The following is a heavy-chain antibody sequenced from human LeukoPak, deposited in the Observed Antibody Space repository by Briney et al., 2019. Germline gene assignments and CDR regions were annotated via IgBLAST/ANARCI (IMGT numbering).Heavy chain of an antibody. CDR2: ISWNSGSI. Sequence: GGSLRLSCAASGFTFSSYSMNWVRQAPGKGLEWVSGISWNSGSIGYADSVKGRFTISRDNAKNSLYLQMNSLRAEDTALYYCAKGSWDDKIVGAIDYWGQGTLVTVSS. V-gene: IGHV3-9*01. J-gene: IGHJ4*02. D-gene: IGHD1-26*01. CDR1: GFTFSSYS. CDR3: AKGSWDDKIVGAIDY.